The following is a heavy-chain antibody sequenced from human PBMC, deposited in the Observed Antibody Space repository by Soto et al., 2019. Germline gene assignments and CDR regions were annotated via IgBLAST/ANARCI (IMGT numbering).Heavy chain of an antibody. CDR1: EFTFNIYG. CDR2: IPFAGMIK. V-gene: IGHV3-30*18. D-gene: IGHD3-22*01. CDR3: AKDLTMKVVSPPGWFEP. J-gene: IGHJ5*02. Sequence: QVQLVESGGGVVQPGRSLRLSCAASEFTFNIYGMHWVRQAPDKGLEWVAVIPFAGMIKYYAESVKVRFTISRDKFKNTVYLQMDSLRAEDTAMYYCAKDLTMKVVSPPGWFEPWGQGTRVTVSS.